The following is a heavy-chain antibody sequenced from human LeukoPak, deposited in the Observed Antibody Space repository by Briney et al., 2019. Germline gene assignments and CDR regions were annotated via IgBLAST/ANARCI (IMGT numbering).Heavy chain of an antibody. Sequence: GASVKVSCKASGYTFTGYYMHWVRQAPGQGLEWMGWINPNSGGTNYAQKFQGRVTMTRDTSISTAYMELSRLTSDDTAVYYCARDLEGYHYGSGNYPQWGQGTLITVSS. CDR1: GYTFTGYY. V-gene: IGHV1-2*02. CDR3: ARDLEGYHYGSGNYPQ. D-gene: IGHD3-10*01. J-gene: IGHJ4*02. CDR2: INPNSGGT.